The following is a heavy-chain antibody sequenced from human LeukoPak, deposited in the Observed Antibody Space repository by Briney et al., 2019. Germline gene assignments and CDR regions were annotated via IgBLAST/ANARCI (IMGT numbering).Heavy chain of an antibody. D-gene: IGHD3-22*01. CDR3: TADVPDSRDYCIDY. Sequence: SGGSLRLSCAASGFTFSSYSMNWVRQAPGKGLEWVSSISSSSSYIYYADSVKGRFTISRDNAKNSLYLQMNSLKVEDTAVYYCTADVPDSRDYCIDYWGLGTLVAVSS. CDR2: ISSSSSYI. J-gene: IGHJ4*02. V-gene: IGHV3-21*03. CDR1: GFTFSSYS.